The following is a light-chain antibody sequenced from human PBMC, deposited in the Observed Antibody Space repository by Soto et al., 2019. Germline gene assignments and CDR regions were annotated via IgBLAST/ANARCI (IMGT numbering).Light chain of an antibody. J-gene: IGLJ1*01. Sequence: QSVLTQPPSASGSPGQSITISCTGTSSDVGGYNYVSWYQQHPGKAPKLMIYEVTNRPSGVSNRFSGSKSGNTASLTISGLQAEDEADYYCSSYTSSISYVFGTGTKLTVL. CDR1: SSDVGGYNY. V-gene: IGLV2-14*01. CDR3: SSYTSSISYV. CDR2: EVT.